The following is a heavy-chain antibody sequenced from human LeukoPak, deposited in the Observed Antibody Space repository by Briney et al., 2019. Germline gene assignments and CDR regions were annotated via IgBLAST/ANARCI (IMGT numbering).Heavy chain of an antibody. CDR2: IRKDGNEK. J-gene: IGHJ4*02. D-gene: IGHD6-19*01. CDR3: AREPSISVAGAGDY. CDR1: GFTSSSYW. Sequence: GGSLRLSCALSGFTSSSYWMSWVRHAPGKGLEWVANIRKDGNEKYYVDSVKGRFTISRDNAKNLLYLQMNSLRVDDTAVYYCAREPSISVAGAGDYWGQGTLVTVSS. V-gene: IGHV3-7*01.